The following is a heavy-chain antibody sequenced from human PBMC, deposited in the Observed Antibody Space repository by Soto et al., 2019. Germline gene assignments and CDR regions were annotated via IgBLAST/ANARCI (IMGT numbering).Heavy chain of an antibody. V-gene: IGHV1-69*13. CDR1: GGTFSSYA. Sequence: SVKVSFKASGGTFSSYAISWVRQAPGQGLEWMGGIIPIFGTANYAQKFQGRVTITADESTSTAYMELSSLRSEDTAVYYCASPYSSGWSGHYYYGMDVWGQGTTVTVSS. CDR3: ASPYSSGWSGHYYYGMDV. D-gene: IGHD6-19*01. CDR2: IIPIFGTA. J-gene: IGHJ6*02.